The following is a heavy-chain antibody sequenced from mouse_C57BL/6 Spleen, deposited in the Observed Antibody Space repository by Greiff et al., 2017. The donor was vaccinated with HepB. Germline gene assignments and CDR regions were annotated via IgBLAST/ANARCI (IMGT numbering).Heavy chain of an antibody. CDR1: GFTFSSYA. CDR2: ISDGGSYT. Sequence: EVQLQESGGGLVKPGGSLKLSCAASGFTFSSYALSWVRQTPEKRLEWVATISDGGSYTYYPDNVKGRFTISRDNAKNNLYLQMSHLKSEDTAMYYCARDGYGSSSYYAMDYWGQGTSVTVSS. D-gene: IGHD1-1*01. J-gene: IGHJ4*01. CDR3: ARDGYGSSSYYAMDY. V-gene: IGHV5-4*01.